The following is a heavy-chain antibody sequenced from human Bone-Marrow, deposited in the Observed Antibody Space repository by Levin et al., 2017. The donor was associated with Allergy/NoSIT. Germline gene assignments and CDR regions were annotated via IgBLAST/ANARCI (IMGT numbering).Heavy chain of an antibody. J-gene: IGHJ4*02. Sequence: GESLKISCAASRFTFSSYSMNWVRQAPGKGLEWVSYISSSSRTIYYADSVKGRFTISRDNAQNSLYLQMNSLRAEDTAVYYCARAVYFDYWGQGALVTVSS. CDR1: RFTFSSYS. CDR2: ISSSSRTI. CDR3: ARAVYFDY. V-gene: IGHV3-48*01.